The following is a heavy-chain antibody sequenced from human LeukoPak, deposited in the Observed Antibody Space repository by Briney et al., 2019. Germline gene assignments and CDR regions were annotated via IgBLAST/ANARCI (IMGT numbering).Heavy chain of an antibody. CDR3: ATLIIVATTTQDY. J-gene: IGHJ4*02. Sequence: GRSLRLSCAASGFTFSSYAMHWVRQAPGKGLEWVAVISYDGSNKYYADSVKGRFTISRDNSKNTLYLQMSSLRAEDTAVYYCATLIIVATTTQDYWGQGTLVTVSS. D-gene: IGHD5-12*01. CDR2: ISYDGSNK. CDR1: GFTFSSYA. V-gene: IGHV3-30-3*01.